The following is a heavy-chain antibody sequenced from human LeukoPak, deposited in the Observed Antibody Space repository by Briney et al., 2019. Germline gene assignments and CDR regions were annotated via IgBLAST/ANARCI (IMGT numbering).Heavy chain of an antibody. J-gene: IGHJ3*02. Sequence: PGGSLRLSCAASGFTFSTYTMNWVRQAPGKGLEWVSSISTSSTYIYYADSVKGRFTISRDNAKNSLYLQMNSLRAEDTAVYYCARRRGIVVVPAASDAFDIWGQGTMVTVSS. CDR2: ISTSSTYI. D-gene: IGHD2-2*01. CDR3: ARRRGIVVVPAASDAFDI. CDR1: GFTFSTYT. V-gene: IGHV3-21*01.